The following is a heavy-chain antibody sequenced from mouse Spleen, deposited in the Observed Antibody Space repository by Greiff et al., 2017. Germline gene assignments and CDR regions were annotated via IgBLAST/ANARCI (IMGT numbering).Heavy chain of an antibody. J-gene: IGHJ2*01. CDR1: GFTFSSFG. D-gene: IGHD3-2*01. CDR2: ISSGGSYT. V-gene: IGHV5-6*01. Sequence: DVQLVESGGGLVQPGGSRKLSCAASGFTFSSFGMHWVRQAPDKRLEWVATISSGGSYTYYPDSVKGRFTISRDNAKNTLYLQMSSLKSEDTAMYYCARHRQLDYFDYWGQGTTLTVSS. CDR3: ARHRQLDYFDY.